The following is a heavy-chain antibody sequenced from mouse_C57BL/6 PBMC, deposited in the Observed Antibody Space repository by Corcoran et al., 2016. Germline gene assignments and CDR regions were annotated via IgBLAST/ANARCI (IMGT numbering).Heavy chain of an antibody. V-gene: IGHV1-18*01. CDR1: GYTFTAYN. J-gene: IGHJ3*01. CDR3: AREGIAWFAY. CDR2: INPNNGGT. Sequence: EVQLQQSGPELVKPWASVKIPCKASGYTFTAYNMDWVKQSHGKSLEWIGDINPNNGGTIYNQKFKGKDTLTVDKSSSTAYMELRSLTSEDTAVYYCAREGIAWFAYWGQGTLVTVSA.